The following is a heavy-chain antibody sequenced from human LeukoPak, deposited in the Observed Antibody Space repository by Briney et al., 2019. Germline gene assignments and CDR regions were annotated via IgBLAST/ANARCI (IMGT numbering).Heavy chain of an antibody. Sequence: GGSLRLSCAASGFTFSSYWMHWVRQAPGKGLVLVSRINTDGTTTDYADSVKGRFTISRDNAKSTVYLQMNSLRAEDTAVYYCARAYDYDDSSGYSFDHWGQGTLVTVSS. D-gene: IGHD3-22*01. CDR2: INTDGTTT. V-gene: IGHV3-74*01. CDR3: ARAYDYDDSSGYSFDH. J-gene: IGHJ4*02. CDR1: GFTFSSYW.